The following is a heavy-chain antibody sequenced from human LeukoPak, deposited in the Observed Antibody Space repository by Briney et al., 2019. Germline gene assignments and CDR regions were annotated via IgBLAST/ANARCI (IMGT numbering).Heavy chain of an antibody. CDR1: GFAFDDYA. D-gene: IGHD3-22*01. Sequence: GRSLRLSCAASGFAFDDYAMHWVRQAPGKGLEWVSGISWNSGSIGYADSVKGRFNIPRDNAKSSLYLQMNSLRAEDMALYYCAKYDSSGTAFDIWGQGTMVTVSS. V-gene: IGHV3-9*03. CDR3: AKYDSSGTAFDI. CDR2: ISWNSGSI. J-gene: IGHJ3*02.